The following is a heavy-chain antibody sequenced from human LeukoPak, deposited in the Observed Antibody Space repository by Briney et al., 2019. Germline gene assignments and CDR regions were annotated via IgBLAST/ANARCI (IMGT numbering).Heavy chain of an antibody. CDR2: IRYDGSKE. Sequence: PGGSLRLSCAASGFTFSSYGMCWVRHAPGKGLEWVAVIRYDGSKEYYADSVKGRFTISRDNSRNTLYLQMNSLRAEDTAVYYCAKDVGYSHGYSFDYWGQGTQVTVSS. CDR1: GFTFSSYG. CDR3: AKDVGYSHGYSFDY. V-gene: IGHV3-30*02. J-gene: IGHJ4*02. D-gene: IGHD5-18*01.